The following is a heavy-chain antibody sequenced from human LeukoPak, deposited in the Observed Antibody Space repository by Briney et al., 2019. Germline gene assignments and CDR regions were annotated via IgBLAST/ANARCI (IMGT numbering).Heavy chain of an antibody. Sequence: GSLRLSCAASGFTFSSYAMHWVRQAPGKGLEWVAAITFDGRLKYYADSVRGRFTLSRDDSRLYLQMNSLRPEDTAVYFCARGDYGDYAWGQGTLVTVSS. CDR1: GFTFSSYA. CDR2: ITFDGRLK. CDR3: ARGDYGDYA. J-gene: IGHJ5*02. D-gene: IGHD4-17*01. V-gene: IGHV3-30*04.